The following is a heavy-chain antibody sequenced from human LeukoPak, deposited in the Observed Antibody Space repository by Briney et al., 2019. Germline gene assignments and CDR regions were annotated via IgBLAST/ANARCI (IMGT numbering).Heavy chain of an antibody. Sequence: GRSLRLSCAASGFTFSSYGMHWVRQAPGKGLEWVAVIWYDGSNKYYADSVKGRFTIPRDNSKNTLYLQMNSLRAEDTAVYYCAREEIEYFQHWGQGTLATVSS. J-gene: IGHJ1*01. CDR2: IWYDGSNK. CDR3: AREEIEYFQH. V-gene: IGHV3-33*01. CDR1: GFTFSSYG.